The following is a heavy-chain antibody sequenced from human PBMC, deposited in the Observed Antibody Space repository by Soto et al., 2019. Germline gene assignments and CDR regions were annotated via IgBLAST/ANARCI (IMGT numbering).Heavy chain of an antibody. CDR1: GGSISSGGYY. J-gene: IGHJ4*02. Sequence: QVQLQESGPGLVKPSQTLSLTCTVSGGSISSGGYYWSWIRQHPGKGLEWIGYIYYSGSTYYNPSLKSRVTISVDTSKNQCSLKLSSVTAADTAVYYCARDRGVSSGYPYYFDYWGQGTLVTVSS. CDR3: ARDRGVSSGYPYYFDY. V-gene: IGHV4-31*03. D-gene: IGHD3-22*01. CDR2: IYYSGST.